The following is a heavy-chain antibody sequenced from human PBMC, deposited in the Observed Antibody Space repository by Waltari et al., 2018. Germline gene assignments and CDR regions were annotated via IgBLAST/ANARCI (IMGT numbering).Heavy chain of an antibody. V-gene: IGHV4-61*02. J-gene: IGHJ6*02. D-gene: IGHD6-19*01. CDR3: ARGEWLVRLVDYYYGMDV. Sequence: QVQLQESGPGLVKPSQTLSLTCTVSGGSISSGSYYWSWIRQPAGRGLEWIGRIYTSGSTNYHPSLKSRVTISVDTSKNQFSLKLSSVTAADTAVYYCARGEWLVRLVDYYYGMDVWGQGTTVTVSS. CDR2: IYTSGST. CDR1: GGSISSGSYY.